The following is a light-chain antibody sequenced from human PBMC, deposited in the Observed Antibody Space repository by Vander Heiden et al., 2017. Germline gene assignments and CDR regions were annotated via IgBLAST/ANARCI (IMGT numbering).Light chain of an antibody. CDR2: DAS. J-gene: IGKJ4*01. V-gene: IGKV3-11*01. CDR3: QQRSNWPPT. Sequence: EIVLTQSPATLSLSPGELATLSSRPSQRGSSYLAWYQQKPGQAPKLLIYDASNRATGIPARFSGSGSGTDFTLAISSLETEDFTVYYCQQRSNWPPTFGGGTKVEIK. CDR1: QRGSSY.